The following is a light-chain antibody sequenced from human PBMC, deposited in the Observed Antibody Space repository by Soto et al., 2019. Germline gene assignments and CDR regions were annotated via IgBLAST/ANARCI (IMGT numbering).Light chain of an antibody. Sequence: EIVVTQSPATLSLSPGERATLSCRASQSVGTYLAWYQQKPGQAPRLLIYDVSNRATDIPVRFSGSGSGTDFTLTISSLEPEDFAVYYCQQRSIWPPAFGGGTKVEIK. CDR1: QSVGTY. CDR3: QQRSIWPPA. CDR2: DVS. J-gene: IGKJ4*01. V-gene: IGKV3-11*01.